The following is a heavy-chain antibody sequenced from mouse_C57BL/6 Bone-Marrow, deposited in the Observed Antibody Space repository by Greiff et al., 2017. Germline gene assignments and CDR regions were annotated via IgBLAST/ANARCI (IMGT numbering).Heavy chain of an antibody. Sequence: VQLQQSGAELVKPGASVKLSCKASGYTFTSYWMHWVKQRPGQGLEWIGMIHPNSGSTNYNEKFKSKATLTVDKSSSTAYMQLSSLTSEDSAVYYCARSAYDGYYVVAYWGQGTLVTVSA. J-gene: IGHJ3*01. V-gene: IGHV1-64*01. CDR3: ARSAYDGYYVVAY. CDR2: IHPNSGST. CDR1: GYTFTSYW. D-gene: IGHD2-3*01.